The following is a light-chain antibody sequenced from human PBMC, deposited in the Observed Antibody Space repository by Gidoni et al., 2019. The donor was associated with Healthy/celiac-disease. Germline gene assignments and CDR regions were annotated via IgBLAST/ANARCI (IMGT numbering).Light chain of an antibody. CDR3: QQYNNWPPPLT. J-gene: IGKJ4*01. CDR1: QSVSSN. CDR2: GAS. Sequence: EIVMTQSPATLSVPPGESATLPCRASQSVSSNLAWYQQKPGQAPRLLIYGASTRATGIPARFSGSGSGTEFTLTISSLQSEDFAVYYCQQYNNWPPPLTFGGGTKVEIK. V-gene: IGKV3-15*01.